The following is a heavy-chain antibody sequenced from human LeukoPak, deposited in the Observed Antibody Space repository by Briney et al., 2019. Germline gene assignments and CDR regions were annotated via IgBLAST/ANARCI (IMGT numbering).Heavy chain of an antibody. J-gene: IGHJ4*02. V-gene: IGHV3-23*01. CDR1: GFTFSSYA. CDR2: ISGSGGST. D-gene: IGHD6-6*01. Sequence: GGSLRLSCAASGFTFSSYAMSWVRQAPGKGLEWVSAISGSGGSTYYADSVKGRFTISRDNSKNTLYLQMNSLRAEDAAVYYCAKCVAARPDPFDYWGQGTLVTVSS. CDR3: AKCVAARPDPFDY.